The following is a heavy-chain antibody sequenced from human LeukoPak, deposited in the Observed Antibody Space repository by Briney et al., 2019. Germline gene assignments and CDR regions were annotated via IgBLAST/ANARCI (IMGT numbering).Heavy chain of an antibody. CDR3: ARGVRYFDY. CDR2: ISSSSNPI. J-gene: IGHJ4*02. V-gene: IGHV3-48*02. CDR1: EFTFSSYS. D-gene: IGHD4-17*01. Sequence: PGGSLRLSCAASEFTFSSYSMNWVRQAPGKGLEWVSYISSSSNPIYYAASMKGRFTISRDNAKTSLYLQMTSLRDEDTAIYYCARGVRYFDYWGQGTLVTVSS.